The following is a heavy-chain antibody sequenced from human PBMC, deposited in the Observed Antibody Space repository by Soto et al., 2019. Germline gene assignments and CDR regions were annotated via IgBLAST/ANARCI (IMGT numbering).Heavy chain of an antibody. D-gene: IGHD1-26*01. V-gene: IGHV3-7*03. CDR2: INPDGTLK. J-gene: IGHJ4*02. CDR3: ARWLSGSFMD. Sequence: GSLRLSCAASGFTFTTHWMTWVRQAPGKGLEWVANINPDGTLKYYVDSVKGRFTISRDNAKNSLYLQVNSLRVEDTAVFYCARWLSGSFMDWGQGTLVTVSS. CDR1: GFTFTTHW.